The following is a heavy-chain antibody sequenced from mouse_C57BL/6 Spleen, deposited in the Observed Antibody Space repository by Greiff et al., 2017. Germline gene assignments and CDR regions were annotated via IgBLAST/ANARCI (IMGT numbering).Heavy chain of an antibody. CDR2: ISSGGSYT. CDR1: GFTFSSYG. J-gene: IGHJ3*01. V-gene: IGHV5-6*02. CDR3: ARQGLLREFAY. D-gene: IGHD1-1*01. Sequence: EVKLVESGGDLVKPGGSLKLSCAASGFTFSSYGMSWVRQTPDKRLEWVATISSGGSYTYYPDSVKGRFTISRDNAKNTLYLQISSLKSEDTAMYYCARQGLLREFAYWGQGTLVTVAA.